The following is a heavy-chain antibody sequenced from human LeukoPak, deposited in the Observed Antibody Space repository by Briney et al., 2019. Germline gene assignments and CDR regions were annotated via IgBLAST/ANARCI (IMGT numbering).Heavy chain of an antibody. D-gene: IGHD2-15*01. CDR2: ISYDGSNK. CDR3: AKADIVVVVAATPAFDY. Sequence: GGSLRLSCAASGFTFSTYSMNWVRQAPGKGLEWVAVISYDGSNKYYADSVKGRFTISRDNSKNTLYLQMNSLRAEDTAVYYCAKADIVVVVAATPAFDYWGQGTLVTVSS. V-gene: IGHV3-30*18. J-gene: IGHJ4*02. CDR1: GFTFSTYS.